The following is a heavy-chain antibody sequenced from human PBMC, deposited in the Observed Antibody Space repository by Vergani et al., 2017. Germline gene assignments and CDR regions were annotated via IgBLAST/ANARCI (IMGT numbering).Heavy chain of an antibody. V-gene: IGHV3-49*04. CDR2: IRNKAYGGTT. CDR1: GFSFGDYA. J-gene: IGHJ4*02. D-gene: IGHD5-18*01. CDR3: SRGRVYSFCYSDY. Sequence: EVQLVESGGGLVPPGRSLRLSCAASGFSFGDYAMSWVRQAPGKGLEWVAFIRNKAYGGTTEYAASVKGRFTISRDDSKRLAYLQLSGLKTEDTSVYFCSRGRVYSFCYSDYWGQGTLVTVSS.